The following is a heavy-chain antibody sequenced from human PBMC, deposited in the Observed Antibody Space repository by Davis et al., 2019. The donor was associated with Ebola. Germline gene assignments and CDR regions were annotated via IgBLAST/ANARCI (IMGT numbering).Heavy chain of an antibody. D-gene: IGHD4-17*01. CDR2: ISSSSSYI. V-gene: IGHV3-21*04. J-gene: IGHJ4*02. Sequence: GESLKISCAASGFTFSSYSMNWVRQAPGKGLEWVSSISSSSSYIYYADSVKGRFTISRDNSKNTLYLQMNNLRVDDTALYFCAKDPPAYGAVYFDNWGQGTLVSVSS. CDR3: AKDPPAYGAVYFDN. CDR1: GFTFSSYS.